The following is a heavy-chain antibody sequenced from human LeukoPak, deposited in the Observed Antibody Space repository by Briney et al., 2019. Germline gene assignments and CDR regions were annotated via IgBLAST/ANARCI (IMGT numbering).Heavy chain of an antibody. D-gene: IGHD5-12*01. CDR2: IIPIFGTA. J-gene: IGHJ4*02. CDR3: AISVIPGGYGAVGYFDY. Sequence: ASVKVSCKASGGTFSSYAISWVRQAPGQGLESMGGIIPIFGTANYAQKFQGRVTITADESTSTAYMELSSLRSEDTAVYYCAISVIPGGYGAVGYFDYWGQGTLVTVSS. CDR1: GGTFSSYA. V-gene: IGHV1-69*13.